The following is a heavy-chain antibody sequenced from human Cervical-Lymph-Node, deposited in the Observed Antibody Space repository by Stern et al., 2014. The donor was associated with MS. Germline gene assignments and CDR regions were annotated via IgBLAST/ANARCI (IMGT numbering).Heavy chain of an antibody. CDR2: IKSKTDGGTS. V-gene: IGHV3-15*05. CDR3: TTLYDMGY. D-gene: IGHD3-9*01. J-gene: IGHJ4*02. Sequence: QLVQSGGGLVKPGGSLRLSCAASGLTLSNAWLSWVRQAPGQGLEWVGRIKSKTDGGTSDYAAPVRGSFTISRDDSKNSLYLQMNSLKVEDTAVYYCTTLYDMGYWGQGSLVTVSS. CDR1: GLTLSNAW.